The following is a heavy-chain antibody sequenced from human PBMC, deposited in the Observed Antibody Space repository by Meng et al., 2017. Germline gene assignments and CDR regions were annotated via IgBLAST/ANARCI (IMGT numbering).Heavy chain of an antibody. D-gene: IGHD3-22*01. V-gene: IGHV3-30*04. CDR1: GFTFSSYA. CDR3: ARGSTMIVVGWI. Sequence: GESLKISCAASGFTFSSYAMHWVRQVPGKGLEWVAVISYDGSNKYYADSVKGRFTISRDNSKNTLYLQMNSLRAEDTAVYYCARGSTMIVVGWIWGQGTMVTVSS. J-gene: IGHJ3*02. CDR2: ISYDGSNK.